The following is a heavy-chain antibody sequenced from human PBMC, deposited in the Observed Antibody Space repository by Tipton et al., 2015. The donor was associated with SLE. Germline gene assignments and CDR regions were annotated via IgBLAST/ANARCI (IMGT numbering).Heavy chain of an antibody. V-gene: IGHV4-34*01. Sequence: TLSLTCAVYGGSFSGYYWTWIRQPPGKGLEWIGEINHGRSTNYNPSLKSRVTISVDTSKKQFSLKLRSVTAADTAVYYCARKRQGSSWYHWYFDLWGRGTLVTVSS. J-gene: IGHJ2*01. CDR1: GGSFSGYY. D-gene: IGHD6-13*01. CDR3: ARKRQGSSWYHWYFDL. CDR2: INHGRST.